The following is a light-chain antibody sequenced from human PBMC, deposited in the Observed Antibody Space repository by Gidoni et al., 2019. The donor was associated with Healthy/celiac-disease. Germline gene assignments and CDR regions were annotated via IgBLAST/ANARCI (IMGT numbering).Light chain of an antibody. V-gene: IGKV3-20*01. CDR2: GAS. Sequence: EIVFTPSPGPLSLSPGERATLSCRASQSVSSSYLAWYQQKPGQAPRLLIDGASSRATGIPDRFSGSGSGTDFTLTISRLEPEDFAVYYCQQYGSSQFTFGPGTKVDIK. CDR1: QSVSSSY. J-gene: IGKJ3*01. CDR3: QQYGSSQFT.